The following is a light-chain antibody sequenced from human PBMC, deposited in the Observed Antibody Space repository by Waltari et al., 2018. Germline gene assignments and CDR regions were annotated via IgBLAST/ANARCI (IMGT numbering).Light chain of an antibody. CDR1: DSDVGAYDF. CDR2: EVS. Sequence: QSALTQPRSVSGSPGQSVTISCSGTDSDVGAYDFVSWYQQHPGKAPHLIIYEVSNRPSGISNRFSASNSGNTASLTISGLQAEDEADYYCSSYTTSSAPGVFGTGTRVTVL. CDR3: SSYTTSSAPGV. V-gene: IGLV2-14*01. J-gene: IGLJ1*01.